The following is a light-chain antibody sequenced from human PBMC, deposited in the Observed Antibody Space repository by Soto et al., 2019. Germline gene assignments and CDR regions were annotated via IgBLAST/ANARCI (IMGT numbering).Light chain of an antibody. CDR1: QSVSSK. CDR2: GAY. CDR3: QQYNDWPPA. Sequence: ETVMTQSPATLSLSPGXRATLSWRASQSVSSKLVWYQQKPGQTPRFLIYGAYTRATGIPARFRGSGSGTEFTLTIDSLQYEDFAVYYCQQYNDWPPALGGGTKVDIK. V-gene: IGKV3-15*01. J-gene: IGKJ4*01.